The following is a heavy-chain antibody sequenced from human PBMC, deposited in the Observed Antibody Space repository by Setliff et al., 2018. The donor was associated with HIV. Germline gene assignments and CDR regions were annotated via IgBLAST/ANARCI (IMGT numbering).Heavy chain of an antibody. V-gene: IGHV4-34*01. CDR2: INDNGGA. J-gene: IGHJ4*02. CDR3: ARGRYYGDSYSGGFYYFDH. D-gene: IGHD3-10*01. Sequence: PSETLSLTCAVSGGSFSDYSWTWLRQPPGKALEWIGHINDNGGANYNPSPTTRATISVATPKNQFFLELTSVTAADTAVYYCARGRYYGDSYSGGFYYFDHWGQGSLVTVS. CDR1: GGSFSDYS.